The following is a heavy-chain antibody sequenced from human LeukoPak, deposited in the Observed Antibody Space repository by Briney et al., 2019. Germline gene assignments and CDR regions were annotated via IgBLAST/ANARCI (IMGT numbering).Heavy chain of an antibody. D-gene: IGHD2-2*02. V-gene: IGHV3-7*03. CDR1: GFTFSSYW. CDR2: IKQDGSEK. Sequence: GGSLRLSCAASGFTFSSYWMSWVRQAPGKGLEWVANIKQDGSEKYYVDSVKGRFTISRDNAKNSLYLQMNSLRAEDTAVYYCARAPWRCSSTSCYKDYYYGMDVWGQGTTVTVSS. CDR3: ARAPWRCSSTSCYKDYYYGMDV. J-gene: IGHJ6*02.